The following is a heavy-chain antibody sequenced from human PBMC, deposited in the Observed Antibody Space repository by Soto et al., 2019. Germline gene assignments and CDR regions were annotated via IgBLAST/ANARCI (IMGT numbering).Heavy chain of an antibody. Sequence: EVLLLESGGGLVQPGGSLRLSCAASGFTFSSNAMSWVRQAPGKGLEWVSAISGSGHSTYYADSVKGRFTISRDNSKGTLFLQMNSLRAEDTAVFYCAKVNRPWYFDLWGRGTLVTVSS. V-gene: IGHV3-23*01. D-gene: IGHD6-6*01. CDR1: GFTFSSNA. CDR2: ISGSGHST. J-gene: IGHJ2*01. CDR3: AKVNRPWYFDL.